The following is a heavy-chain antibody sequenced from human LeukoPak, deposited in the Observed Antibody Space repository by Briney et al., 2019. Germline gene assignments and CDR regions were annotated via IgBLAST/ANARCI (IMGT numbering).Heavy chain of an antibody. J-gene: IGHJ5*02. V-gene: IGHV4-31*03. CDR3: ARDQRAAAGVIGWFDP. CDR2: IYYSGST. CDR1: GGSIISGGYY. Sequence: TLSLTCTVSGGSIISGGYYWSWIRQHPGKGLEWIGYIYYSGSTYYNPSLKSRVTISVDTSKNQFSLKLSSVTAADTAVYYCARDQRAAAGVIGWFDPWGQGTLVTVSS. D-gene: IGHD6-13*01.